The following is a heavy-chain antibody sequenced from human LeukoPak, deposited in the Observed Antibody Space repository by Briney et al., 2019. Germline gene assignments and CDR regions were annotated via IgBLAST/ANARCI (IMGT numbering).Heavy chain of an antibody. CDR3: ACQWIQLWGGI. CDR2: ISPDGNNR. D-gene: IGHD5-18*01. Sequence: PGGSLRLSCAASDFTFSSYDIHWVRQAPGKGLEWVAVISPDGNNRYYADSVKGRFTISRDNSKTTLYLQMNRLRVEDTAVYYCACQWIQLWGGIWGQGTMVTVSS. J-gene: IGHJ3*02. CDR1: DFTFSSYD. V-gene: IGHV3-30*03.